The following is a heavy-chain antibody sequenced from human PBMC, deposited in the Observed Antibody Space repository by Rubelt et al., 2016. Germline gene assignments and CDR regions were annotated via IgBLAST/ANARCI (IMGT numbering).Heavy chain of an antibody. Sequence: QVTLKESGPVLVRPAETLTLTRTVSGFSFSNPRMGVSWIRQPPGKALEWLAHIFSNDEKSYSPSLKSSLTISKDTSKNQVVLTMTNMDPVDTTTYYCARGKYYSGSYYFDYWGQGTLVTVSS. V-gene: IGHV2-26*01. CDR1: GFSFSNPRMG. CDR2: IFSNDEK. CDR3: ARGKYYSGSYYFDY. D-gene: IGHD3-10*01. J-gene: IGHJ4*02.